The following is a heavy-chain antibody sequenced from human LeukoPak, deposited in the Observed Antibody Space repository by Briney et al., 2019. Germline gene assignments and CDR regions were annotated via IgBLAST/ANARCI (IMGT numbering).Heavy chain of an antibody. CDR3: ASWYGDYGFDY. J-gene: IGHJ4*02. V-gene: IGHV4-34*01. D-gene: IGHD4-17*01. CDR1: GGSFSGYY. CDR2: INHSGST. Sequence: SSETLSLTCAVYGGSFSGYYWSWIRQPPGKGLEWIGEINHSGSTNYNPSLKSRVTISVDTSKNQFSLKLSSVTAADTAVYYGASWYGDYGFDYWGEGTLVTVSS.